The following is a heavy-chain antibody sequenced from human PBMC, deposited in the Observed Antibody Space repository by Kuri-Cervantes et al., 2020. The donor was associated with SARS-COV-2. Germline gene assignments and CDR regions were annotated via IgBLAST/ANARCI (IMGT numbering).Heavy chain of an antibody. CDR2: IYPGDSDT. V-gene: IGHV5-51*01. Sequence: GGALRLSCKGSGYSFTSYWIGWVRQMPGKSLEWMGIIYPGDSDTRYSPSFQGQVTISADKSISTAYLQWSSLKASDTAMYYCARLPYYYYMDVWGKGTTVTVSS. CDR3: ARLPYYYYMDV. J-gene: IGHJ6*03. CDR1: GYSFTSYW.